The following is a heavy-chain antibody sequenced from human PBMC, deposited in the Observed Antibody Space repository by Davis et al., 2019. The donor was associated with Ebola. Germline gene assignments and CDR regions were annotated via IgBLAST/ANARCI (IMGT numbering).Heavy chain of an antibody. Sequence: GESLKISCSGSGFTFSSYVMNWVRQTPGKGLEWVSGISGYGSTYYADSVKGRFTISRDNAKNSLYLQMNSLRDEDTALYYCARNQWPVSFDYWGQGILVTVSS. V-gene: IGHV3-21*01. CDR2: ISGYGST. CDR3: ARNQWPVSFDY. J-gene: IGHJ4*02. CDR1: GFTFSSYV. D-gene: IGHD6-19*01.